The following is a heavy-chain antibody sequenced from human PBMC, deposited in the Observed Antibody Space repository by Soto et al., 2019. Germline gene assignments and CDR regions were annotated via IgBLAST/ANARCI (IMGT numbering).Heavy chain of an antibody. J-gene: IGHJ5*02. V-gene: IGHV4-4*02. CDR2: INHSGST. Sequence: SETLSLTCAVSGGSISSSNWWSWVRQPPGKGLEWIGEINHSGSTNYNPSLKSRVTISVDTSKNQFSLKLSSVTAADTAVYYCARGLKHQTGNWFDPWGQGTLVTSPQ. CDR1: GGSISSSNW. CDR3: ARGLKHQTGNWFDP. D-gene: IGHD3-16*01.